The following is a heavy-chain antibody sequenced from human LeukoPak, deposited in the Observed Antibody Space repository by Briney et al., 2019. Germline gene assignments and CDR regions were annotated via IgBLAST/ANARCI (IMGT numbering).Heavy chain of an antibody. CDR1: GGSISSYY. CDR2: IYYSGST. J-gene: IGHJ5*02. D-gene: IGHD6-13*01. CDR3: ARTSDSSSWYGWFDP. Sequence: SETLSLTCTVSGGSISSYYWSWIRQPPGKGLEWIGYIYYSGSTNYNPSLKSRVTISVDTSKNQFSLKLSSVTAADTAVYYCARTSDSSSWYGWFDPWGQGTLVTVSS. V-gene: IGHV4-59*01.